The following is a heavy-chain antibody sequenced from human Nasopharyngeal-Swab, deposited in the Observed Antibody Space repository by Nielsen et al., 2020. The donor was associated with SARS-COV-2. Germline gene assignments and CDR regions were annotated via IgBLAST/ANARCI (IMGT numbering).Heavy chain of an antibody. CDR2: VFNSGRT. CDR3: ARVQVDDDFWTGYHFDY. CDR1: GGSMNSYY. J-gene: IGHJ4*02. V-gene: IGHV4-59*01. D-gene: IGHD3/OR15-3a*01. Sequence: SETLSLTCTVSGGSMNSYYWYWIRQPPGKGLEWNWYVFNSGRTEYSPSLKRRATISVDTSNNQFSLKLSSVTAADTAVYFCARVQVDDDFWTGYHFDYWGQGTLVTVSS.